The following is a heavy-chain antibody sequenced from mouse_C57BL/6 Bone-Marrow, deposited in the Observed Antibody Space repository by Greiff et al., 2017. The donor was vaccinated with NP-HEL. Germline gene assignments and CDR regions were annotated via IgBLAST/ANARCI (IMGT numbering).Heavy chain of an antibody. CDR1: GYTFTSYW. CDR3: ARGAIYYDYGEVYFDY. Sequence: QVQLQQPGAELVKPGASVKLSCTASGYTFTSYWMHWVKQRPGQGLEWIGMIHPNSGSTNYNEKFKSKATLTVDKSSSTAYMQLSSLTSEDSAVYYCARGAIYYDYGEVYFDYWGQGTTLTVSS. V-gene: IGHV1-64*01. J-gene: IGHJ2*01. D-gene: IGHD2-4*01. CDR2: IHPNSGST.